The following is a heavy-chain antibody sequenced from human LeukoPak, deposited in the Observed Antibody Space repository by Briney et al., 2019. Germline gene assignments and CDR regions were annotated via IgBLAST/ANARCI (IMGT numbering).Heavy chain of an antibody. CDR3: ASSVWGSYRYFDY. CDR1: GFTLSSYS. CDR2: ISSSSSSI. D-gene: IGHD3-16*02. V-gene: IGHV3-21*01. Sequence: PGGSLRLSCAASGFTLSSYSMNWVRQAPGKGLEWVSSISSSSSSIYYADPVKGRFTISRDNAKNSLYLQMNSLRAEDTAVYYCASSVWGSYRYFDYWGQGTLVTVSS. J-gene: IGHJ4*02.